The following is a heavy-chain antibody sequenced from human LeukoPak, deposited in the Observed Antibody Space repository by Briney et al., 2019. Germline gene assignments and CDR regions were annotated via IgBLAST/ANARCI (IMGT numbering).Heavy chain of an antibody. CDR2: INTKTGRT. D-gene: IGHD3-3*01. J-gene: IGHJ5*02. Sequence: ASVRVSCKTSGYSFTDYCIHWVRQAPGQGVEWMGWINTKTGRTSSARKFQGRVTMTRDPSITTVYMDMAWLTSDDTAIYFCARADFIDAGPYLIGPWGQGTLVTVS. CDR1: GYSFTDYC. V-gene: IGHV1-2*02. CDR3: ARADFIDAGPYLIGP.